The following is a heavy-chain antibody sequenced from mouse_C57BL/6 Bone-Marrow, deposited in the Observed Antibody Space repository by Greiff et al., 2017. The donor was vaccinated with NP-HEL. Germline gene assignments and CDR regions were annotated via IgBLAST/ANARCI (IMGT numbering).Heavy chain of an antibody. CDR2: IYPGDGDT. J-gene: IGHJ4*01. CDR3: ARWRLRQGAMDY. CDR1: GYAFSSYW. D-gene: IGHD2-4*01. Sequence: VKLMESGAELVKPGASVKISCKASGYAFSSYWMNWVKQRPGKGLEWIGQIYPGDGDTNYNGKFKGKATLTADKSSSTAYMQLSSLTSEDSAVYFCARWRLRQGAMDYWGQGTSVTVSS. V-gene: IGHV1-80*01.